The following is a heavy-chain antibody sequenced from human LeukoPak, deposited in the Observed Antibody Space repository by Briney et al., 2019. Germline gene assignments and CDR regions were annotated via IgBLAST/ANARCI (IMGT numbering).Heavy chain of an antibody. Sequence: NPSETLSLTCTVSGGSITSYYWSWIRQPPGKGLEWIGYIYYSGSTNYNPSLKSRVTISVDTSKNQFSLKLSSVTAADTAVYYCARVGGDGFATPLDYWGQGTLVTVSS. J-gene: IGHJ4*02. CDR2: IYYSGST. CDR3: ARVGGDGFATPLDY. V-gene: IGHV4-59*01. CDR1: GGSITSYY. D-gene: IGHD3-10*01.